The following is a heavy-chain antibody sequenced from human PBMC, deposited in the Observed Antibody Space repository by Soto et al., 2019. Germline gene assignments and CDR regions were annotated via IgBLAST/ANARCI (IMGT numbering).Heavy chain of an antibody. CDR3: ARQGGYFGELLNYYMDV. CDR2: IPSSSRHI. J-gene: IGHJ6*03. CDR1: GFTFSRHS. V-gene: IGHV3-21*01. Sequence: GGSLILSCAASGFTFSRHSMNWVRQAPGKGLEWVSSIPSSSRHIYYADSVKGRFTISRDNAKNSLYLQMNSLRAEDTAVYYCARQGGYFGELLNYYMDVWGKGITVTVSS. D-gene: IGHD3-10*01.